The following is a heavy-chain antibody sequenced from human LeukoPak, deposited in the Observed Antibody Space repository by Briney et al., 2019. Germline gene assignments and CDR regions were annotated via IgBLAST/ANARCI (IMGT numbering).Heavy chain of an antibody. Sequence: GGSLRLSCAASGFTFSSYSMNWVRQAPGKGLEWVSSISSSSSYIYYADSVKGRFTISRDNAKNSLYLQMNSLRAEDTAVYYCARDLGYCSSTSCPPAWGQGTLVTVSS. CDR2: ISSSSSYI. CDR3: ARDLGYCSSTSCPPA. J-gene: IGHJ4*02. V-gene: IGHV3-21*01. CDR1: GFTFSSYS. D-gene: IGHD2-2*01.